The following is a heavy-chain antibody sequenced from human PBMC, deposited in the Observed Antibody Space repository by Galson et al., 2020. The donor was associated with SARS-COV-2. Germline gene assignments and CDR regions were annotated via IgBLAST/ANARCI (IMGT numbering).Heavy chain of an antibody. CDR3: ARTGLGSKYYYYGMDV. Sequence: ASVKVTCKASGYTLTGYYMHWVRQAPAQGLEWMGWINPNSGGTNYPQKLQGRVTMTRDTSISTAYMELSRLRSDDTAVYYCARTGLGSKYYYYGMDVWGQGTTVTVSS. J-gene: IGHJ6*02. D-gene: IGHD3-16*01. CDR1: GYTLTGYY. CDR2: INPNSGGT. V-gene: IGHV1-2*02.